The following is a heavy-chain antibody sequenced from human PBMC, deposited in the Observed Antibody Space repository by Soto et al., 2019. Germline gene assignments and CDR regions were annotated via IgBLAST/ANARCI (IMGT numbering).Heavy chain of an antibody. CDR1: GYTFTSYG. V-gene: IGHV1-18*01. CDR3: TLTTRKLTWFDP. Sequence: ASVKVSCKASGYTFTSYGISWVRQAPGQGLEWMGWISAYNGNTNYAQKLQGRVTMTTDTSTSTAYMELRSLRSDDTAVYYCTLTTRKLTWFDPWGQGTLVTVSS. D-gene: IGHD4-17*01. CDR2: ISAYNGNT. J-gene: IGHJ5*02.